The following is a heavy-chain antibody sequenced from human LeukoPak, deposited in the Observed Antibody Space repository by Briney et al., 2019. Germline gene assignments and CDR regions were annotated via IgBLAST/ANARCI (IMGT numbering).Heavy chain of an antibody. V-gene: IGHV1-2*02. J-gene: IGHJ5*02. CDR2: LNPNSGGT. CDR1: GYTFTDYY. Sequence: ASVKVSCKASGYTFTDYYMHWVRQAPGQGLEWMGWLNPNSGGTNYAQKFQGRVTMTRDTSISTAYMELSRLRSDDTAVYYCASLAASGTSWLDPWGQGTLVTVSS. D-gene: IGHD6-13*01. CDR3: ASLAASGTSWLDP.